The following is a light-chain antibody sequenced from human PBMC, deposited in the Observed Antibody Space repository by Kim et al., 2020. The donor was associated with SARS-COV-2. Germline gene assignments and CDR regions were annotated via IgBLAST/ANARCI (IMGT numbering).Light chain of an antibody. CDR2: GKN. Sequence: SSELTQDPAVSVALGQTVRITCQGDSLRSYYASWYQQKPGQAPVLVIYGKNNRPSGIPDRFSGSSSVNTASLTITGAQAEDEADYYCNSRDSSGNHLRVF. V-gene: IGLV3-19*01. CDR3: NSRDSSGNHLRV. CDR1: SLRSYY. J-gene: IGLJ2*01.